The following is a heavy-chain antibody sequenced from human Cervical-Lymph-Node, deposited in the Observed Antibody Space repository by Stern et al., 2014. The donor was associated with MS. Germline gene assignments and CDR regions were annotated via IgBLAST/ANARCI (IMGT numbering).Heavy chain of an antibody. V-gene: IGHV1-69*01. D-gene: IGHD2-21*02. CDR2: ISPMFGRA. Sequence: QVQLVQSGAEVKKPGSSGRVSCKASGGNFSTHVISWIRQAPGQGLEWMGGISPMFGRARYAQKFQGRLRITADESTTTAHMEFSSLTSEDVAVYYCAKERGDSFDFATWGQGTLVTVSS. J-gene: IGHJ4*02. CDR1: GGNFSTHV. CDR3: AKERGDSFDFAT.